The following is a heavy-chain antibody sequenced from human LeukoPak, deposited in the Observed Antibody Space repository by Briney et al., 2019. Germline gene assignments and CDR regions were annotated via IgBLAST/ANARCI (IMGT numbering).Heavy chain of an antibody. CDR1: GFTFSSYA. CDR3: AKSQMIVVVIAFDY. CDR2: ISGSGGST. V-gene: IGHV3-23*01. J-gene: IGHJ4*02. Sequence: GGSLRLSCAASGFTFSSYAMSWVRQAPGKGLEWVSAISGSGGSTYYADSVKGRFTISRDNSKNTLYLQMNSLGAEDTAVYYCAKSQMIVVVIAFDYWGQGTLVTVSS. D-gene: IGHD3-22*01.